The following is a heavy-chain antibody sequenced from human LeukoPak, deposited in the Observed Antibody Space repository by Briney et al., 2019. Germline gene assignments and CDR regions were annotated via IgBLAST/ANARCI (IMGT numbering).Heavy chain of an antibody. Sequence: SETLSLTCTVSGGSISSYYWSWIRQPAGKGLESIGHISTSGSTNYNPSLKSRVTISVDTSKNQFSLNLRSVTAADTAVYYCAREVFDAFDIWGQGTMVTVSS. CDR3: AREVFDAFDI. D-gene: IGHD1-14*01. V-gene: IGHV4-4*07. CDR2: ISTSGST. J-gene: IGHJ3*02. CDR1: GGSISSYY.